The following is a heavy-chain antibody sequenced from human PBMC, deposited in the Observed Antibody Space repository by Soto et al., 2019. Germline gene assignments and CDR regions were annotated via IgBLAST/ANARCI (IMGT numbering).Heavy chain of an antibody. CDR2: IYKSATT. V-gene: IGHV4-30-4*01. J-gene: IGHJ5*01. CDR1: GDSISNLDYF. Sequence: PSETLSLTCSVSGDSISNLDYFWAWIRQPPGQALEYIGYIYKSATTYYNPSFESRVAISVDTSKGQFSLNVTSVTAAHTAVYFCARGRYCLTGRCFPNWFDSWGQGALVTVSS. D-gene: IGHD7-27*01. CDR3: ARGRYCLTGRCFPNWFDS.